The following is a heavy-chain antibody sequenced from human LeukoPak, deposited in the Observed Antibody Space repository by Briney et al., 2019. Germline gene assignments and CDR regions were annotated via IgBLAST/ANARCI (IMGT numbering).Heavy chain of an antibody. CDR2: ISSSSSYI. V-gene: IGHV3-21*01. D-gene: IGHD4-17*01. Sequence: GGSLRLSCAASGFTFSSYSMNWVRQAPWKGLEWVSSISSSSSYIYYADSVKGRFTISRDNAKNSLYLQMNSLRAEDTAVYYCARDQATVTTGPELYYYYYYGMDVWGQGTTVTVSS. J-gene: IGHJ6*02. CDR1: GFTFSSYS. CDR3: ARDQATVTTGPELYYYYYYGMDV.